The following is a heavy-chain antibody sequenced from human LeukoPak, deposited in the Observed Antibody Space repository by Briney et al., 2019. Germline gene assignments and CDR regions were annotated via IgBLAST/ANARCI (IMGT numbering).Heavy chain of an antibody. CDR2: IIPIFGTA. D-gene: IGHD5-18*01. V-gene: IGHV1-69*05. J-gene: IGHJ6*03. CDR3: TREGYSYGYSPYYYYMDV. CDR1: GGTFSSYA. Sequence: GSSVKVSCKASGGTFSSYAISWVRQAPGQGLEWMGRIIPIFGTANYGQKFQGRVTITTDESTSTAYMELSSLRSEDTAVYYCTREGYSYGYSPYYYYMDVWGKGTTVTVSS.